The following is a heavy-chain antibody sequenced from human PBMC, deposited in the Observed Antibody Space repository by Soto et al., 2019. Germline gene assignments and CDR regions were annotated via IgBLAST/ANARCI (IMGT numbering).Heavy chain of an antibody. CDR2: IYYSGST. CDR3: ARGAPYLTGYSSDWYFRRNFSGKNWFDP. CDR1: GGSISSYY. J-gene: IGHJ5*02. Sequence: SETLSLTCTVSGGSISSYYWSWIRQPPGKGLEWIGYIYYSGSTNYNPSLKSRVTISVDTSKNQFSLKLSSVTAADTAVYYCARGAPYLTGYSSDWYFRRNFSGKNWFDPWGQGTLVTVSS. D-gene: IGHD6-19*01. V-gene: IGHV4-59*01.